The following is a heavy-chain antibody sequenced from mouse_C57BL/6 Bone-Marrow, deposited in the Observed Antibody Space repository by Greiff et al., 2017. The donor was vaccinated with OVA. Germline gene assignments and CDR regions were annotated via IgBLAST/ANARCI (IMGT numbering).Heavy chain of an antibody. Sequence: QVQLQQSGAELVKPGASVKLSCKASGYTFTSYWMHWVKQRPGQGLEWIGSIHPSDSDTNYNQKFKGKATLTVDKSSSTAYMQLSSLTSEDSAVYYCAIRLSGLGYWGQGTTLTVSS. CDR3: AIRLSGLGY. J-gene: IGHJ2*01. D-gene: IGHD6-2*01. V-gene: IGHV1-74*01. CDR2: IHPSDSDT. CDR1: GYTFTSYW.